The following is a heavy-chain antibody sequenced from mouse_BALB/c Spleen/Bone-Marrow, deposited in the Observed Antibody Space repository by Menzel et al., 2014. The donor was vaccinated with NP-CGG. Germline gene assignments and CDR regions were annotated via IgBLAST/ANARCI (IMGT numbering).Heavy chain of an antibody. J-gene: IGHJ3*01. CDR1: WFTFXDYY. D-gene: IGHD2-1*01. V-gene: IGHV7-3*02. CDR2: IRNKANGYTT. Sequence: DVQLVESGGGLVQPGGSLRLSCATSWFTFXDYYMSWVRQPPGKALEWLGFIRNKANGYTTEYSASVKGRFTISRDNSQSILYLQMNTLRAEDSATYYCARDYGNYVRFAYWGQGTLFTVSA. CDR3: ARDYGNYVRFAY.